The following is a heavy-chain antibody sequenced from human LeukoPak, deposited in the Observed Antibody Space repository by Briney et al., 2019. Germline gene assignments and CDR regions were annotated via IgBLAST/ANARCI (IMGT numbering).Heavy chain of an antibody. CDR3: ARERGDTYYYDSSGYPRYNWFDP. J-gene: IGHJ5*02. D-gene: IGHD3-22*01. CDR2: ISSSSGEK. Sequence: PGGSLRLSCAASGLTFISFTMNWVRQGPGKGLEWVSSISSSSGEKYYADSVKDRFTISRDNAKNSLYLQMNSLRAEDTAVYYCARERGDTYYYDSSGYPRYNWFDPWGQGTLVTVSS. CDR1: GLTFISFT. V-gene: IGHV3-21*01.